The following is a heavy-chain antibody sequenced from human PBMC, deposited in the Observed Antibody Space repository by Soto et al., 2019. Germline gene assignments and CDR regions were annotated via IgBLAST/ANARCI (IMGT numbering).Heavy chain of an antibody. CDR1: GYTFTSYA. CDR3: AREPSCSGGSCYFRYNWFDP. V-gene: IGHV1-3*01. CDR2: INAGNGNT. Sequence: QVPLVQSGAEVKKPGASVKVSCKASGYTFTSYAMHWVRQAPGQRLEWMGWINAGNGNTKYSQKFQGRVTITRDTSASTAYMELSSLRSEDTAVYYCAREPSCSGGSCYFRYNWFDPWGQGTLVTVSS. D-gene: IGHD2-15*01. J-gene: IGHJ5*02.